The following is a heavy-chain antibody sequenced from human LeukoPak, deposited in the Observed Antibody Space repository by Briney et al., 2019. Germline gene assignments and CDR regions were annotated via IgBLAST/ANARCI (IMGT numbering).Heavy chain of an antibody. D-gene: IGHD4-17*01. V-gene: IGHV5-10-1*01. Sequence: GESLKISCQGSGYSFTSYWISWVRQMPGKGLEWMGRIDPSDSYTNYSPSFQGHVTISADKSISTAYLQWSSLKASDTAMYYCARYYGDSPDYWGQGTLVTVSS. CDR3: ARYYGDSPDY. CDR2: IDPSDSYT. J-gene: IGHJ4*02. CDR1: GYSFTSYW.